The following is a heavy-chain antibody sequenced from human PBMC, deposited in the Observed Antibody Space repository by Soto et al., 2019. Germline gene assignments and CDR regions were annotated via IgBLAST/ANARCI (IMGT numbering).Heavy chain of an antibody. J-gene: IGHJ6*02. CDR2: INVGNGDT. CDR3: ARDQGMLIFGGLMTKVRYYYGMDV. CDR1: GYAFTSNL. V-gene: IGHV1-3*01. D-gene: IGHD3-16*01. Sequence: QVQLVQSGAEVKKPGASVKVSCKASGYAFTSNLIQWVRQAPGQSLEGVGWINVGNGDTRYSQKFQGRVTITRDTSASTVYMELSSLRSEDTAVYYCARDQGMLIFGGLMTKVRYYYGMDVWGQGTTVTVS.